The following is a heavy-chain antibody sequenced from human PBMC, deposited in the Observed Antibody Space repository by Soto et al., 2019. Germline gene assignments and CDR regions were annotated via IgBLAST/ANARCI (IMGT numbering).Heavy chain of an antibody. CDR3: TKGMSFIRSRAFDL. D-gene: IGHD3-16*02. J-gene: IGHJ3*01. V-gene: IGHV3-23*01. CDR2: VSGNGDNT. Sequence: EGQLLESGGGLIQPGGSLRLSCAASGFPFSEYAMSWVRQAPGRGLEWVSPVSGNGDNTYYADSVKGRFTISRDNSKNMVYLQMNSLSAEDTAVYYSTKGMSFIRSRAFDLWGQGTMVIVSS. CDR1: GFPFSEYA.